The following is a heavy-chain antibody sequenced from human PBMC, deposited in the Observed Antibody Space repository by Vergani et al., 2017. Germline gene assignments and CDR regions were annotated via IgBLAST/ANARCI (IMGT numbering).Heavy chain of an antibody. Sequence: EVQLLESGGDLVQPGGSLRLSCAASGFTFIMHAMSWVRQAPGKGLEWVSTRSDSDRRTHYADSVKGRFTISRDNSKNTLFLHMNSLRPEDTSVYYCAKVGRSEVAGTFGAFDIWGQGTMVTVSS. CDR1: GFTFIMHA. V-gene: IGHV3-23*01. J-gene: IGHJ3*02. CDR2: RSDSDRRT. CDR3: AKVGRSEVAGTFGAFDI. D-gene: IGHD6-19*01.